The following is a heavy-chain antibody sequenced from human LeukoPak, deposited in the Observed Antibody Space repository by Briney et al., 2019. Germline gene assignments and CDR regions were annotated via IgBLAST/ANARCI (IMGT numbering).Heavy chain of an antibody. D-gene: IGHD6-13*01. J-gene: IGHJ4*02. CDR1: GFTFSSYS. CDR2: ISSSSSYI. Sequence: GGSLRLTCAASGFTFSSYSMNWVRQAPGKGLEWVSSISSSSSYIYYADSVKGRFTISRDNAKNSLYLQMNSLRAEDTAVYYCARSFLSIAAAATDYWGQGTLVTVSS. V-gene: IGHV3-21*01. CDR3: ARSFLSIAAAATDY.